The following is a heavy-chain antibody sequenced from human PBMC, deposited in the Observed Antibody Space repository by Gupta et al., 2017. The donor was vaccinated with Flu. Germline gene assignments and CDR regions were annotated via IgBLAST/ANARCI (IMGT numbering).Heavy chain of an antibody. CDR2: IYSGGSK. V-gene: IGHV3-66*02. D-gene: IGHD3-3*01. CDR3: ARGLGRRFLGLFDY. J-gene: IGHJ4*02. CDR1: GFTVSSNY. Sequence: EVQLVESGGGLVQPGGSLRLSCAASGFTVSSNYMNWVRQAPGKGLEWVSVIYSGGSKYYADSVKGRFTISRDNSKNTLYLQMNSLRAEDTAVYYCARGLGRRFLGLFDYWGQGTLVTVSS.